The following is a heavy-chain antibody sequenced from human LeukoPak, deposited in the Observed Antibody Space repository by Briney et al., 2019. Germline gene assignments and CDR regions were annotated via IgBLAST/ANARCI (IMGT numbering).Heavy chain of an antibody. CDR3: ARGAAAAIYYFDY. D-gene: IGHD6-13*01. J-gene: IGHJ4*02. CDR1: GGSISSYY. Sequence: SETLSLTCTVSGGSISSYYWSWIRQPPGKGLEWIGYIYYSGSTNYNASLKSRVTISVDTSKNQFSLKLSSVTAADTAVYYCARGAAAAIYYFDYWGQGTLVTVSS. V-gene: IGHV4-59*01. CDR2: IYYSGST.